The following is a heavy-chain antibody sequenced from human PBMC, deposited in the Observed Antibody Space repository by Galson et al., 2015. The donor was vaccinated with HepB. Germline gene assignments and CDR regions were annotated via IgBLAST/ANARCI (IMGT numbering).Heavy chain of an antibody. CDR2: ISGSGYTT. CDR3: AKDPYLYSALAGTMAGFDY. Sequence: SLRLSCAASGFTFSSYAMSWVRQAPGKGLEWVSAISGSGYTTYYGDSAEGRFTISRDNSKNTLYLQMNSLRAEDTALYYCAKDPYLYSALAGTMAGFDYWGQRTLVTVSS. V-gene: IGHV3-23*01. D-gene: IGHD6-19*01. CDR1: GFTFSSYA. J-gene: IGHJ4*02.